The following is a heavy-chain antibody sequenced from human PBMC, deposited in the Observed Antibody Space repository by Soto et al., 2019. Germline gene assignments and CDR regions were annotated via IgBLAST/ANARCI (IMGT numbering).Heavy chain of an antibody. D-gene: IGHD2-15*01. V-gene: IGHV4-34*01. CDR2: INHSGST. J-gene: IGHJ6*02. Sequence: SETLSLTCAVYGGSFSGYYWSWIRKPPGKGLEWIGEINHSGSTNYNPSLKSRVTISVDTSKNQVSLKLSSVTAADTAVYYCARDIAGDRPGYYYYGMEVWGQGTTVTVSS. CDR1: GGSFSGYY. CDR3: ARDIAGDRPGYYYYGMEV.